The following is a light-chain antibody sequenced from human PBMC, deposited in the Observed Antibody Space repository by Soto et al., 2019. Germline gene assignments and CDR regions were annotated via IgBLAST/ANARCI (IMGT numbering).Light chain of an antibody. Sequence: EMVLTQSPGTLSLSPGERATLSCRTSQTVRSTYLACYQQKRGQAPRLLIYGTSNRATGIPDRFSGSGSGTDFTLTISRLEPEDFAVYHCQLYGSSPLYSFAQGTELEIK. CDR3: QLYGSSPLYS. J-gene: IGKJ2*01. CDR1: QTVRSTY. V-gene: IGKV3-20*01. CDR2: GTS.